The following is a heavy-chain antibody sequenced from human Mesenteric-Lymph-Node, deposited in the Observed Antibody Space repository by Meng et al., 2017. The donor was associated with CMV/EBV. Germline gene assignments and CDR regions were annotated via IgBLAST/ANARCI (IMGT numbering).Heavy chain of an antibody. V-gene: IGHV3-53*01. CDR3: ARDPMGLVVTVYGMDV. D-gene: IGHD3-22*01. CDR2: IYSGGST. Sequence: GESLKISRAASGFTVSSNYMSWVRQAPGKGLEWVSVIYSGGSTYYADSVKGRFTISRDNSKNTLYLQMNSLRAEDTAVYYFARDPMGLVVTVYGMDVWGQGTTVTVSS. J-gene: IGHJ6*02. CDR1: GFTVSSNY.